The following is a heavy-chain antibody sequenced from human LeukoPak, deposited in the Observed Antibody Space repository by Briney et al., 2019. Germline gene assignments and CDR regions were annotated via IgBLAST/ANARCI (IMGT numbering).Heavy chain of an antibody. V-gene: IGHV4-34*01. CDR1: GGSFSGYY. D-gene: IGHD2-2*01. Sequence: SETLSLTCAVYGGSFSGYYWSWIRQPPGKGLEWIGEINHSGSTNYNPSLKSRVTISVDTSKSQFSLKLSSVTAADTAVYYCARGLTRGYCSSTSCSRNPYNWFDPWGQGTLVTVSS. J-gene: IGHJ5*02. CDR2: INHSGST. CDR3: ARGLTRGYCSSTSCSRNPYNWFDP.